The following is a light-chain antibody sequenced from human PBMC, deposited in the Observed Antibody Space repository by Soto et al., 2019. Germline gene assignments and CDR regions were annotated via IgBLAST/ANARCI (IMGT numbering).Light chain of an antibody. Sequence: QSALTQPASVSGSPGQSITISCTGTSSDVGGYNYVSWYQQHPGKAPKLMIYEVSTRPSGVANRFSGSKSGNTASLTISGLQAEDEADYYCSSYTSSSTPRVFGGGTKLTVL. CDR1: SSDVGGYNY. J-gene: IGLJ3*02. V-gene: IGLV2-14*01. CDR2: EVS. CDR3: SSYTSSSTPRV.